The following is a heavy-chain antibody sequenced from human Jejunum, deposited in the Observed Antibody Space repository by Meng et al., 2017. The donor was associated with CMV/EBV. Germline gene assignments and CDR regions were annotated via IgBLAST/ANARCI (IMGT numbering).Heavy chain of an antibody. V-gene: IGHV3-21*01. CDR2: ISSSSSYI. D-gene: IGHD2-2*01. CDR3: ARFAQGYCSSTSCSSRDY. J-gene: IGHJ4*02. Sequence: FSSYGMNWVRQAPGKGLEWVSSISSSSSYISSADSVKGRFTISRDNAKNSLYLQMNSLRAEDTAVYYCARFAQGYCSSTSCSSRDYWGQGTLVTVSS. CDR1: FSSYG.